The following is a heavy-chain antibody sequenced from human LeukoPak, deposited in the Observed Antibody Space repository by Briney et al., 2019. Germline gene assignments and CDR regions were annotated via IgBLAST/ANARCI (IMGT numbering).Heavy chain of an antibody. J-gene: IGHJ3*02. CDR2: INHSGST. CDR1: GGSFSGYY. Sequence: SETLSLTCAVYGGSFSGYYWSWIRQPPGKGLEWIGEINHSGSTNYNPSLKSRVTISVDTSKNQFSLKLSSVTAADTAVYYCARLTHRTRITIFGVVTEPGKYAFDIWGQGTMVTVSS. D-gene: IGHD3-3*01. CDR3: ARLTHRTRITIFGVVTEPGKYAFDI. V-gene: IGHV4-34*01.